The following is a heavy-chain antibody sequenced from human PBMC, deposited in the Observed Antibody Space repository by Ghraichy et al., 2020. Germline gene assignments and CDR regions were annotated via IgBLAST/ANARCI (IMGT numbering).Heavy chain of an antibody. J-gene: IGHJ4*02. CDR2: ISGSGIGT. Sequence: GGSLRLSCAASGFTFTNYAMSWVRQAPGKGLEWVSSISGSGIGTYYADSVKGRFTISRDNSKNTVSLQMNSLKAEDTAVYYCAKTRKNGYNSVNNWDQGTLVTVSS. CDR1: GFTFTNYA. CDR3: AKTRKNGYNSVNN. V-gene: IGHV3-23*01. D-gene: IGHD5-24*01.